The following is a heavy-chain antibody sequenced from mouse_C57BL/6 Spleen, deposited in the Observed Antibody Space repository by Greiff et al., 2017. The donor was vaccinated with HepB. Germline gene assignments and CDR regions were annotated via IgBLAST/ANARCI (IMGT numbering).Heavy chain of an antibody. V-gene: IGHV14-4*01. CDR3: TPTAQAISWFAY. CDR2: IDPENGDT. D-gene: IGHD3-2*02. CDR1: GFNIKDDY. Sequence: VQLQQSGAELVRPGASVKLSCTASGFNIKDDYMHWVKQRPEQGLEWIGWIDPENGDTEYASKFQGKATITADTSSNTAYLQLSSLTSEDTAVYYGTPTAQAISWFAYWGQGTLVTVSA. J-gene: IGHJ3*01.